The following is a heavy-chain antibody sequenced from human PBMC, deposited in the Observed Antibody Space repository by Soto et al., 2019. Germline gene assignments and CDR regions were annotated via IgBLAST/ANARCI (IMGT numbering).Heavy chain of an antibody. Sequence: GGSLRLSCAASGFTFSSYAMSWVRQAPGKGLEWVSAISGSGGSTYYADSVKGRFTISRDNSKNTLYLQMNSLRAEDTAVYYCAQGGFEGYCSSTSCFDYWGQGTLVTVSS. CDR1: GFTFSSYA. J-gene: IGHJ4*02. D-gene: IGHD2-2*01. CDR3: AQGGFEGYCSSTSCFDY. CDR2: ISGSGGST. V-gene: IGHV3-23*01.